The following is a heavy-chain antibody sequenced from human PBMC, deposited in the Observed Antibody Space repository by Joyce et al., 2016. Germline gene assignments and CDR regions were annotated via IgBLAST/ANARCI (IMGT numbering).Heavy chain of an antibody. CDR1: GLTLSNYG. Sequence: QVQLVESGGGVVQPGRSLRLSCAASGLTLSNYGVHWVRQAPGKGLEWVAVISYDGIYKYYADSGMGRFTISRDNSKNTVCLEMNSLRTEDTAVYYCAKILTATYSSGWFLDYWGQGTLVTVSS. V-gene: IGHV3-30*18. D-gene: IGHD6-25*01. CDR2: ISYDGIYK. J-gene: IGHJ4*02. CDR3: AKILTATYSSGWFLDY.